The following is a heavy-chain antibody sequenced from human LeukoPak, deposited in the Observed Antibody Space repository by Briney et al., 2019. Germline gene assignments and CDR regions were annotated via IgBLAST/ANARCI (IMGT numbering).Heavy chain of an antibody. CDR1: GGSFSGYY. J-gene: IGHJ6*03. Sequence: SETLSLTCAVYGGSFSGYYWSWIRQPPGKGLKWIGEINHSGSTNYNPSLKSRVTISVDTSKNQFSLKLSSVTAADTAVYYCARLSSTVTRLYYYYYYMDVWGKGTTVTVSS. CDR2: INHSGST. V-gene: IGHV4-34*01. D-gene: IGHD4-11*01. CDR3: ARLSSTVTRLYYYYYYMDV.